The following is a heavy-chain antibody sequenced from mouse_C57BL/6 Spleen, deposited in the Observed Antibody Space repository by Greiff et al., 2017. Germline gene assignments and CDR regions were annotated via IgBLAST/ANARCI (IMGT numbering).Heavy chain of an antibody. Sequence: EVKLVESGGDLVKPGGSLKLSCAASGFTFSSYGMSWVRQTPDKRLEWVATISSGGSYTYYPDSVKGRFTISRDNAKNTLYLQMSSQKSEDTAMYYCARRSNDDYCDYWGQGTTLTVSS. CDR3: ARRSNDDYCDY. D-gene: IGHD2-12*01. V-gene: IGHV5-6*02. J-gene: IGHJ2*01. CDR1: GFTFSSYG. CDR2: ISSGGSYT.